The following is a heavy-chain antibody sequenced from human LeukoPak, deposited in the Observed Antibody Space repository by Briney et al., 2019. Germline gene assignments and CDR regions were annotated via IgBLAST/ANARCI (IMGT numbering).Heavy chain of an antibody. Sequence: SQTLSLTCTVSGGSISSGSYYWSWIRQPAGKGLEWTGRIYTSGSTNYNPSLKSRVTISVDTSKNQFSLKLSSVTAADTAVYYCARGRLDSSGYTFDYWGQGTLVTVSS. CDR3: ARGRLDSSGYTFDY. CDR2: IYTSGST. CDR1: GGSISSGSYY. D-gene: IGHD3-22*01. V-gene: IGHV4-61*02. J-gene: IGHJ4*02.